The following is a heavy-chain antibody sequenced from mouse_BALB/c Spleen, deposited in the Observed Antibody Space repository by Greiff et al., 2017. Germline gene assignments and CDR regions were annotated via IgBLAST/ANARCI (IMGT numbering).Heavy chain of an antibody. J-gene: IGHJ2*01. Sequence: VQLQESGPGLVAPSQSLSITCTVSGFSLTGYGVNWVRQPPGKGLEWLGMIWGDGSTDYNSALKSRLSISKDNSKSQVFLKMNSLQTDDTARYYCARYYYGSSYDYFDYWGQGTTLTVSS. V-gene: IGHV2-6-7*01. CDR1: GFSLTGYG. CDR2: IWGDGST. CDR3: ARYYYGSSYDYFDY. D-gene: IGHD1-1*01.